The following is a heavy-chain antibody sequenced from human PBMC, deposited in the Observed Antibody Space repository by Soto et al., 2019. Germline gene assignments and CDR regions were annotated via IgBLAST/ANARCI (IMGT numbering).Heavy chain of an antibody. V-gene: IGHV4-39*01. Sequence: SETLCLTWTVSGGSISSSSDYWGWIRQPPGKGLEWIGSIYYSGSTYYNPSLKSRVTISVDTSKNQFSLKLSSVTAADTAVYYCARPQYSYGRYYYYGMDVWGQGTTVTVSS. CDR3: ARPQYSYGRYYYYGMDV. J-gene: IGHJ6*02. CDR2: IYYSGST. CDR1: GGSISSSSDY. D-gene: IGHD5-18*01.